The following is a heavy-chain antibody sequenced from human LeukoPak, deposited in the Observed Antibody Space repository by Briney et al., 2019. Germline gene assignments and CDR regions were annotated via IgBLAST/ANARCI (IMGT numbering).Heavy chain of an antibody. J-gene: IGHJ4*02. Sequence: GGSLRLSCAASGFTFSSYWMSWVRQAPGKGLEWVANIKQDGSEKYYVDSVKGRFTISRDNAKNSLYLQMNSLRAEDTAVYYCARLYYDFWSGSTRFDYWGQGTLVTVSS. CDR3: ARLYYDFWSGSTRFDY. CDR1: GFTFSSYW. D-gene: IGHD3-3*01. V-gene: IGHV3-7*03. CDR2: IKQDGSEK.